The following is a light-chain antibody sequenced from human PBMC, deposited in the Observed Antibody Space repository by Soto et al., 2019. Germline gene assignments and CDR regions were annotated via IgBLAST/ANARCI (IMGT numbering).Light chain of an antibody. CDR1: QSISSSY. Sequence: EIVLTPSPGTLSLSPGERATLACRASQSISSSYLAWYQQKPGQAPRLLIYAASSRATGIPDRFSGSGSGTDFTLTIIRLEPEDFAVYYCQQYGSSSYTFGQGTQLEIK. CDR3: QQYGSSSYT. J-gene: IGKJ2*01. CDR2: AAS. V-gene: IGKV3-20*01.